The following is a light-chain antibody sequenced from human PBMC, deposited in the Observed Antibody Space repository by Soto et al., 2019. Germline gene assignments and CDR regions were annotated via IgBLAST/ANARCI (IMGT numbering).Light chain of an antibody. J-gene: IGKJ1*01. Sequence: IQMTQAPSTLSASVGDMVIITFRASQSISSWLAWYQQKPGKAPKLLIYDASTLESGVPSRFSGSGSGTEFTLTISSLQPDDFATYYCQHYNSYSEAFGQGTKVDIK. CDR1: QSISSW. CDR2: DAS. V-gene: IGKV1-5*01. CDR3: QHYNSYSEA.